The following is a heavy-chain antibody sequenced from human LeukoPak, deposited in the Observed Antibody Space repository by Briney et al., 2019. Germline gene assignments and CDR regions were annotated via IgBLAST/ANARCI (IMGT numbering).Heavy chain of an antibody. CDR2: TYYRSKWYN. D-gene: IGHD5-24*01. Sequence: SQTLSLTCAISGDSVSGNSTAYNWIRQSPSRGLEWLGRTYYRSKWYNDYALSVKSRITFNPDTSKNRLSLHLSSVTPEDTAVYYCARGGQGDGYSADEAFDFWGQGTMVTVSS. CDR3: ARGGQGDGYSADEAFDF. CDR1: GDSVSGNSTA. V-gene: IGHV6-1*01. J-gene: IGHJ3*01.